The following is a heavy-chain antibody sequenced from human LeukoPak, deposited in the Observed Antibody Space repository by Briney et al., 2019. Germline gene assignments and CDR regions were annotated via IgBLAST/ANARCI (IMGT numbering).Heavy chain of an antibody. CDR1: GGSFSGYY. V-gene: IGHV4-34*01. Sequence: PSETLSLTCAVHGGSFSGYYWSWIRQPPGKRLEWIGEINHSGSTNYNPSLKSRVIISVDRSKNQFSLTLSSVTAADTAVYYCARRLRLDWFDPWGQGTLVTVSS. J-gene: IGHJ5*02. D-gene: IGHD6-19*01. CDR3: ARRLRLDWFDP. CDR2: INHSGST.